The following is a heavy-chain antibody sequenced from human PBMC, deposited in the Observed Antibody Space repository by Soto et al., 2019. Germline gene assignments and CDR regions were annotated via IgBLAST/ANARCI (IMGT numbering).Heavy chain of an antibody. V-gene: IGHV3-23*01. Sequence: GGSLRLSCAASGFTFSSYAMSWVRQAPGKGLEWVSAISGSGGSTYYADSVKGRFTISRDNSKNTLYLQMNSLRAEDTAVYYCANGVEWPYPYYYGMDVWGQGTTVTVSS. CDR2: ISGSGGST. D-gene: IGHD3-3*01. CDR1: GFTFSSYA. CDR3: ANGVEWPYPYYYGMDV. J-gene: IGHJ6*02.